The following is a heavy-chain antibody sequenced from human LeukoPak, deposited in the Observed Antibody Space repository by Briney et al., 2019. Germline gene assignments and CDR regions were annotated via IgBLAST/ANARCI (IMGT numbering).Heavy chain of an antibody. D-gene: IGHD5-24*01. CDR3: AKDDAWIQFND. V-gene: IGHV3-30*02. CDR1: GFIFSTYG. Sequence: GGSLRLSCAASGFIFSTYGMHWVRQAPGKGLEWVAFMRRDGSDEYYADSVKGRFTISRDNSKNILYLQMNSLRDEDTAVYYCAKDDAWIQFNDWGQGTLVTVSS. J-gene: IGHJ4*02. CDR2: MRRDGSDE.